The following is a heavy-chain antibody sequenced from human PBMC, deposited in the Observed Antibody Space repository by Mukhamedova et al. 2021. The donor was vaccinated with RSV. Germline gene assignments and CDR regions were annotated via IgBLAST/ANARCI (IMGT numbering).Heavy chain of an antibody. Sequence: AMHWVRQAPGKGLEWVARISWNSGSISYGGSVRGRFTISRENAKNSLYLQMNRLRVEDTALYYCVKDRREHGAGTYHFGSWGQGT. J-gene: IGHJ4*02. CDR3: VKDRREHGAGTYHFGS. CDR2: ISWNSGSI. V-gene: IGHV3-9*01. D-gene: IGHD1-26*01. CDR1: A.